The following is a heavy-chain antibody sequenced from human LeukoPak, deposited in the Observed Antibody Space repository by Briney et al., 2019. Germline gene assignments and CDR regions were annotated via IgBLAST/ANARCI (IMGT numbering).Heavy chain of an antibody. CDR2: INPNSGGT. V-gene: IGHV1-2*02. J-gene: IGHJ1*01. CDR3: TRDSGSYLSTYFQY. Sequence: GASVKVSCKASGYTFTGNYIHWVRQAPGQGLEWMGWINPNSGGTKFAQNFRGRVTMTRDTSISTAYMELNRLRSDDTAIYYCTRDSGSYLSTYFQYWGQGTLVTVSS. CDR1: GYTFTGNY. D-gene: IGHD1-26*01.